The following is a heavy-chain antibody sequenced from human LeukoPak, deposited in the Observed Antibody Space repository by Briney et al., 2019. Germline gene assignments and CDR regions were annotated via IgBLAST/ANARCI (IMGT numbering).Heavy chain of an antibody. V-gene: IGHV4-34*01. J-gene: IGHJ4*02. Sequence: SETLSLTCAVYGGSFSGYYWSWIRQPPGKGLEWIGEVDHSGDANYSPSLRSRLTISVDTSKNQFSLKLNSLTAADTAVYYCARGPYYYDSTSYDYWGQGTLVTVS. CDR2: VDHSGDA. CDR1: GGSFSGYY. D-gene: IGHD3-22*01. CDR3: ARGPYYYDSTSYDY.